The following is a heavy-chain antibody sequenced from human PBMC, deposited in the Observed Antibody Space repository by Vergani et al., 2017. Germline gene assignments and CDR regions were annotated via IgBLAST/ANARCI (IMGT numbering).Heavy chain of an antibody. D-gene: IGHD1-7*01. CDR1: GGSISSSSYY. CDR3: AGHRMRTTGNWCDP. Sequence: QLQLQESGPGLVKPSETLSLTCTVSGGSISSSSYYWGWLRQPPGEGLEWIWSIYYSGSTYYNPSLKSRVTISVDTSKNQFSLSLSSVTAADTAVYYCAGHRMRTTGNWCDPWGQGTLVTVSS. V-gene: IGHV4-39*01. CDR2: IYYSGST. J-gene: IGHJ5*02.